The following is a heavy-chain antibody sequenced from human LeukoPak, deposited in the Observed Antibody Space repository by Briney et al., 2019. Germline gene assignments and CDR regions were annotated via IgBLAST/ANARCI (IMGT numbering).Heavy chain of an antibody. CDR3: AKDFEGSRSYHCPFDY. CDR1: GFTFSDYY. J-gene: IGHJ4*02. D-gene: IGHD3-10*01. CDR2: ISSSGSTI. Sequence: SGGSLRLSCAASGFTFSDYYMSWIRQAPGKGLEWVSYISSSGSTIYYADSVKGRFTISRDNAKNSLYPQMNSLRAEDTALYFCAKDFEGSRSYHCPFDYWGQETLVTVSS. V-gene: IGHV3-11*01.